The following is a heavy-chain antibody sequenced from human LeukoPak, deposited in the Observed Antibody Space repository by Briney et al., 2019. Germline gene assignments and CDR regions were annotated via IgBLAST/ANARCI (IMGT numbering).Heavy chain of an antibody. CDR1: GFTFSSYG. D-gene: IGHD3-3*01. V-gene: IGHV3-30*02. CDR3: AKTTITILDAFDI. Sequence: GGSLRLSCAASGFTFSSYGMHWVRQAPGKGLERVAVIWYAGSNKYYADSVKGRFTISRDNSKNTLYLQMNSLRAEDTAVYYCAKTTITILDAFDIWGQGTMVTVSS. CDR2: IWYAGSNK. J-gene: IGHJ3*02.